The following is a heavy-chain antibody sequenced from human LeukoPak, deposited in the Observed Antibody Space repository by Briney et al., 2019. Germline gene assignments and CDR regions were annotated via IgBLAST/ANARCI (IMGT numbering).Heavy chain of an antibody. CDR1: GVSLSSVGYH. CDR3: ARKYTVTGDDAFDI. D-gene: IGHD4-17*01. V-gene: IGHV4-31*03. Sequence: PSETLSLTCTVSGVSLSSVGYHWSWIPQHPGKGLEWSGYIYYSGSTYYNPSLKSRVTISVDTSKNQFSLKLSSVTAADTAVYYCARKYTVTGDDAFDIWGQGTMVTVFS. CDR2: IYYSGST. J-gene: IGHJ3*02.